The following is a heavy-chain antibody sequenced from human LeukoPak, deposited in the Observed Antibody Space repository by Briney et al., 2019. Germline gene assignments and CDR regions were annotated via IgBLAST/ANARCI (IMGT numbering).Heavy chain of an antibody. V-gene: IGHV1-46*01. CDR1: GYIFTTYY. Sequence: GASVKVSCKASGYIFTTYYMHWVRQAPGQGLEWMGIINPSGGSTWYAQKFQGRVTMTRDTSTRTVYMEVSSLRSEDSAVYYCARGSTTGYSSSWYIDWFDPWGQGTLVTVSS. CDR2: INPSGGST. D-gene: IGHD6-13*01. J-gene: IGHJ5*02. CDR3: ARGSTTGYSSSWYIDWFDP.